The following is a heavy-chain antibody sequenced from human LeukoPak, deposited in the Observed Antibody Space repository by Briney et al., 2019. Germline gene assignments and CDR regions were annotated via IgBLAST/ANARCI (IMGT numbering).Heavy chain of an antibody. CDR2: IFHSGST. J-gene: IGHJ3*02. CDR3: ARVLLTYYDFWSGYYSVSYEDAFDI. D-gene: IGHD3-3*01. Sequence: PSGTLSLTCAVSSGSIFSSNWWSWVRQPPGKGLEWIGQIFHSGSTSYSPSLKSRVTISVDKSKNQFSLRLTSVTAADTAVYYCARVLLTYYDFWSGYYSVSYEDAFDIWGQGTMVTVSS. V-gene: IGHV4-4*02. CDR1: SGSIFSSNW.